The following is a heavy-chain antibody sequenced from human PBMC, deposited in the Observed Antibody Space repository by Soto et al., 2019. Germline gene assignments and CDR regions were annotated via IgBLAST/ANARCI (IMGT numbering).Heavy chain of an antibody. J-gene: IGHJ5*02. Sequence: QLQLQESGPGLVKPSETLSLTCTVSGGSISSSSYYWGWIRQPPGKGLEWIGSIYYSGNTYYNPSLKLRVTVSVDTSKNQFSLTLSSVTAAATAVDYCARHKSHSSSAVDHWGQGTLVTVSS. CDR3: ARHKSHSSSAVDH. V-gene: IGHV4-39*01. D-gene: IGHD6-13*01. CDR2: IYYSGNT. CDR1: GGSISSSSYY.